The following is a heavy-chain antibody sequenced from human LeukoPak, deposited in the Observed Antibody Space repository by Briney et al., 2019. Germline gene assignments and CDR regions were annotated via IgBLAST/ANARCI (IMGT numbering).Heavy chain of an antibody. Sequence: GGSLRLSCAASGFTFSSYWMNWVRQAPGKRLEWVANIKQDGSEKYYVDSVKGRFTISRDNANNPLYLQMNSLRAEDTAVYYCARGDCSGGSCYLSLTTIDYWGQGTLVTVSS. CDR2: IKQDGSEK. J-gene: IGHJ4*02. V-gene: IGHV3-7*04. CDR3: ARGDCSGGSCYLSLTTIDY. CDR1: GFTFSSYW. D-gene: IGHD2-15*01.